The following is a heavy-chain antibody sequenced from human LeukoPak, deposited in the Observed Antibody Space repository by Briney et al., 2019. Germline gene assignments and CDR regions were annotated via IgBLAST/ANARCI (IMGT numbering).Heavy chain of an antibody. D-gene: IGHD1-26*01. J-gene: IGHJ4*02. Sequence: GGSLRLSCAASGFTFSSYAMHWVRQAPGKGLEWVAVISYDGSNKYYADSVKGRFTISRDNSKNTLYLQMNSLRAEDTAVYYCANGVGATICGQGTLVTVSS. V-gene: IGHV3-30-3*01. CDR2: ISYDGSNK. CDR1: GFTFSSYA. CDR3: ANGVGATI.